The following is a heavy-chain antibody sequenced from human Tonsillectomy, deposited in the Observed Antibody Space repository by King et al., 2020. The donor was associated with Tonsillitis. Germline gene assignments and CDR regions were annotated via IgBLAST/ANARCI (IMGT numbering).Heavy chain of an antibody. Sequence: RQAPGQGLEWMGWISAYNGNKNYAQKLQGRVTMTTDTSTSTAYMELRSLRSDGKALYYCASATRPSSRYWYFDLCGLGTLVTVSS. CDR3: ASATRPSSRYWYFDL. CDR2: ISAYNGNK. V-gene: IGHV1-18*01. D-gene: IGHD1-26*01. J-gene: IGHJ2*01.